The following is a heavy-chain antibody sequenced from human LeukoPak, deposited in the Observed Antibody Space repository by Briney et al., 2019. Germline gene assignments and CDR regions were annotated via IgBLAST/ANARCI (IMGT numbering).Heavy chain of an antibody. CDR3: ARGYCSGGSCYSLYFDH. Sequence: PSETLSLTCTVSGGSISSGSYYWSWIRQPAGKGLEWIGRIYTSGSTNYHPSLKSRVTISVDTSKNQFSLKLSSVTAADTAVYYCARGYCSGGSCYSLYFDHWGQGTLVTVSS. CDR2: IYTSGST. D-gene: IGHD2-15*01. CDR1: GGSISSGSYY. J-gene: IGHJ4*02. V-gene: IGHV4-61*02.